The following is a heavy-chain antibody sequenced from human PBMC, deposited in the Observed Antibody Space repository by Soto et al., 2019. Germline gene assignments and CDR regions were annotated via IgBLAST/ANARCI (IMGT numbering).Heavy chain of an antibody. D-gene: IGHD1-1*01. CDR2: ISGSGGST. CDR1: GFTFSSYA. CDR3: AKDLRLEPQGMFDP. Sequence: PGGSLRLSCAASGFTFSSYAMSWVRQAPGKGLEWVSAISGSGGSTYYADSVKGLFTISRDNSKNTLYLQMNSLRAEDTAVYYCAKDLRLEPQGMFDPWGQGTLVTVSS. J-gene: IGHJ5*02. V-gene: IGHV3-23*01.